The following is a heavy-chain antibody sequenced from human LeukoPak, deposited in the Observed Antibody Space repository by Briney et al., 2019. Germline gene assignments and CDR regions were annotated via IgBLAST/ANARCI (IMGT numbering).Heavy chain of an antibody. CDR3: ARGLSSITIFGVVTIGIDY. V-gene: IGHV1-18*01. CDR1: GYTFTSYD. J-gene: IGHJ4*02. D-gene: IGHD3-3*01. CDR2: ISAYNGNT. Sequence: ASVKVSCKASGYTFTSYDISWVRQAPGQGLEWMGWISAYNGNTNYAQKLQGRVTMTTDTSTSTAYMELRSLRSDDTAVYYCARGLSSITIFGVVTIGIDYWGQGTLVTVSS.